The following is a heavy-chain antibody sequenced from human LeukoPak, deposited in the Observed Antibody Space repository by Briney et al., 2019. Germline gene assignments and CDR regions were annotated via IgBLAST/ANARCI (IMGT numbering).Heavy chain of an antibody. CDR1: SDSIYSSNYY. CDR2: ICYSGST. Sequence: PSETLSLTCTVSSDSIYSSNYYWGWIRQPPGEGLEWIGSICYSGSTYYNSSLKSRVTISVDTSKNQFSLKLSSLTAADTAVYYCARAAYCGGDCYLFDYWGQGTLVTVFS. D-gene: IGHD2-21*02. CDR3: ARAAYCGGDCYLFDY. V-gene: IGHV4-39*01. J-gene: IGHJ4*02.